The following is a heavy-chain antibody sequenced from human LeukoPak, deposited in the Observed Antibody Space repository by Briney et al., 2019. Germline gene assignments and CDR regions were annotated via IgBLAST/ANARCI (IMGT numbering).Heavy chain of an antibody. Sequence: GGSLGLSCAASGLTFSSYWMHWVRQVPGKGLVWVSRINSDGSSTSYVDSVKGRFTISRDNAKNTLYLQMNSLRAEDTAVYYCVRGQYCSGGNCYDTFDIWGQGTLVTVSS. CDR2: INSDGSST. J-gene: IGHJ3*02. CDR1: GLTFSSYW. CDR3: VRGQYCSGGNCYDTFDI. V-gene: IGHV3-74*01. D-gene: IGHD2-15*01.